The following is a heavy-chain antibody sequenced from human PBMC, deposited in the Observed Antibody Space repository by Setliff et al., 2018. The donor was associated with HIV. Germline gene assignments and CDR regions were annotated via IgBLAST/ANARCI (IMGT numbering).Heavy chain of an antibody. D-gene: IGHD3-10*01. J-gene: IGHJ4*02. V-gene: IGHV4-4*02. Sequence: SETLSLTCAVSGGSISSTNWWSWVRQPPGMGLEWIGEIYHSGGTNYNPSLKSRVTISVDKSKNQFSLKLNSVTAADTAVYYCAGGGYGSGNAYYFADWGQGTLVTVSS. CDR1: GGSISSTNW. CDR3: AGGGYGSGNAYYFAD. CDR2: IYHSGGT.